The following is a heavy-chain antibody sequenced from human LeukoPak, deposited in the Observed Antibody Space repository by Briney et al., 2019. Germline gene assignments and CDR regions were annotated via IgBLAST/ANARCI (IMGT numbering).Heavy chain of an antibody. CDR1: GFTFSSYA. V-gene: IGHV3-30-3*01. Sequence: GGSLRLSCAASGFTFSSYAMHWVRQAPGKGLEWVAVISYDGSNKYYADSVKGRFTISRDNSKNTLYLQMNSLRAEDTAVYYCAKATSSSWTKYWGQGTLVTVSS. D-gene: IGHD6-13*01. J-gene: IGHJ4*02. CDR3: AKATSSSWTKY. CDR2: ISYDGSNK.